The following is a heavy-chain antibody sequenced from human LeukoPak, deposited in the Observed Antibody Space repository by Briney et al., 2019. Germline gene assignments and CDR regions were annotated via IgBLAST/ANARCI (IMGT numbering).Heavy chain of an antibody. CDR3: ASQSIAVAVLFDY. J-gene: IGHJ4*02. V-gene: IGHV1-69*05. CDR2: IIPIFGTA. CDR1: GGTFSSYA. D-gene: IGHD6-19*01. Sequence: SVKVSCKASGGTFSSYAISWVRQAPGQGLEWMGGIIPIFGTANYAQKFQGRVTITTDESTSTAYMELSSLRTEDTAVYYCASQSIAVAVLFDYWGQGTLVTVSS.